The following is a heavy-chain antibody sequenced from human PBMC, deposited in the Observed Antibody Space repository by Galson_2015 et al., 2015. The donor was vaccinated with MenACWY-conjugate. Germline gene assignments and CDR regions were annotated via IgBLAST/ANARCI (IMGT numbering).Heavy chain of an antibody. CDR3: AKASFGVTIGEVFAFDS. V-gene: IGHV3-23*05. CDR2: ISTSGSRT. D-gene: IGHD3-3*01. CDR1: GFTFSDYY. Sequence: SLRLSCAASGFTFSDYYMSWIRQTPGKGLEWVAAISTSGSRTYYADSVKGRFIISRDNSDNRLYLQMNTLRAEDTALYYCAKASFGVTIGEVFAFDSWGQGTMIIVSS. J-gene: IGHJ3*01.